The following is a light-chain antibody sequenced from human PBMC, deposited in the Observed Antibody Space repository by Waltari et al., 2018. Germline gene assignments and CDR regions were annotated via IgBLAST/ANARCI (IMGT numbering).Light chain of an antibody. Sequence: QAVVTQEPSLTVPPGGTVTLTCGSSTGAVTSGHYPYWFQQEPGQAPRTLIYDINNKHSWTPARFSGFLLGGKAALTLSGARPEDEADYYCMLYYSGSWVFGGGTKLTVL. J-gene: IGLJ3*02. CDR3: MLYYSGSWV. CDR1: TGAVTSGHY. V-gene: IGLV7-46*01. CDR2: DIN.